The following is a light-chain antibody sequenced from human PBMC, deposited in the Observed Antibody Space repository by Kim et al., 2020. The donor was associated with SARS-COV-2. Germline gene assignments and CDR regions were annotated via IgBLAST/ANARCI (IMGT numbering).Light chain of an antibody. CDR1: SLRSYY. V-gene: IGLV3-19*01. CDR2: GKN. Sequence: SSELTQDPAVSVALGQTVRITCQGDSLRSYYASWDQQKPGQAPIVVISGKNDRPSGIPDRFSGSSSGNTASLTITGAQAEDEADYCCSSRDSSGYVLFGGGTKLTVL. CDR3: SSRDSSGYVL. J-gene: IGLJ2*01.